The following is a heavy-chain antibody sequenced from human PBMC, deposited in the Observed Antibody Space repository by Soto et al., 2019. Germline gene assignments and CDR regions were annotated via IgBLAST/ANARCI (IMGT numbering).Heavy chain of an antibody. Sequence: QVQLVESGGGVVQPGRSLRLSCAASGFSFSTYVMHWVRQAPGKGLEWMAVVSADESIKNYADSVKGRFTISRDNSKNTLNMEMKSLSDEDTAVYYCAGEDESSGYAGTFQHWGQGTLVTVST. V-gene: IGHV3-30-3*01. CDR2: VSADESIK. CDR1: GFSFSTYV. J-gene: IGHJ1*01. CDR3: AGEDESSGYAGTFQH. D-gene: IGHD3-22*01.